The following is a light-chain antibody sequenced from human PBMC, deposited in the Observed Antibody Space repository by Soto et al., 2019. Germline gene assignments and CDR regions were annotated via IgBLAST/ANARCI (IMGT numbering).Light chain of an antibody. Sequence: QSVLTQSPSASASLGASVKLTCTLTSEHSTYAVAWHQQQPKKGPRYLMKVNSDGTHTKGDGVPDRFSGSSSGAERHLIISSLQSEDEADYYCQAWDKAVRALFGGGTKLTVL. V-gene: IGLV4-69*01. CDR2: VNSDGTH. CDR3: QAWDKAVRAL. J-gene: IGLJ2*01. CDR1: SEHSTYA.